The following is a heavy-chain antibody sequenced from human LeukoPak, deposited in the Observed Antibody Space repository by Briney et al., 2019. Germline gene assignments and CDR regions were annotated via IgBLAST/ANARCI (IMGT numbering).Heavy chain of an antibody. CDR2: IMPIFGTA. Sequence: GAAVTVSLMSTVCTFTNYPFSGVRPAPGQGGAGMGGIMPIFGTAHYAERFQARVTISADESTTTVFLELRSLKSEDTAVYYCARGPEIVVAGTTFAAYKWFDPWGQGTLLSVSS. D-gene: IGHD6-19*01. J-gene: IGHJ5*02. CDR1: VCTFTNYP. CDR3: ARGPEIVVAGTTFAAYKWFDP. V-gene: IGHV1-69*13.